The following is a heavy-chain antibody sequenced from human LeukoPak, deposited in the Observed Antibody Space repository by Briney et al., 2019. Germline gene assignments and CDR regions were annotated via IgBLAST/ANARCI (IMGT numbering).Heavy chain of an antibody. CDR3: ARGPFRNVETAMVASRFDP. Sequence: ASLKVSCKASGYTFTGYYIHWVRQAPGQGLEWMGWIDSDSGATNYPQKFQGRVTMTRDTSITTAYVELRRLRSDDTAVYYCARGPFRNVETAMVASRFDPWGQGTLVTVS. CDR2: IDSDSGAT. CDR1: GYTFTGYY. V-gene: IGHV1-2*02. J-gene: IGHJ5*02. D-gene: IGHD5-18*01.